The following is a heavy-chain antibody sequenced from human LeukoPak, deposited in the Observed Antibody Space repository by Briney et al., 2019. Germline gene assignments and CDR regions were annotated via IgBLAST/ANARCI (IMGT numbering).Heavy chain of an antibody. CDR2: IYTSGST. Sequence: PSETLSLTCTVSGGSISSYYWSWIRQPDGKGLEWMGRIYTSGSTNYNPSLKSRVTMSVDTAKNQFSLKLSSVTAADTAVYYCARVLSPYGSSWYEGAYYYYGMDVWGQGTTVTVSS. J-gene: IGHJ6*02. CDR1: GGSISSYY. V-gene: IGHV4-4*07. CDR3: ARVLSPYGSSWYEGAYYYYGMDV. D-gene: IGHD6-13*01.